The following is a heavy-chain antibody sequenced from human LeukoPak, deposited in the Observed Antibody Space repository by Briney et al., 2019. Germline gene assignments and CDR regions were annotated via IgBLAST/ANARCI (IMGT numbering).Heavy chain of an antibody. CDR2: IYYSGIT. CDR1: GDSISSYY. J-gene: IGHJ4*02. CDR3: AREGIVRTYDQ. D-gene: IGHD2/OR15-2a*01. Sequence: PSETLSLTFTVSGDSISSYYWYWLRQPPSKELEGIACIYYSGITHYNPSLKSRVTISLDTSKNQFSLRLSSVTAADTAVYYCAREGIVRTYDQWGQGTLVTVSS. V-gene: IGHV4-59*12.